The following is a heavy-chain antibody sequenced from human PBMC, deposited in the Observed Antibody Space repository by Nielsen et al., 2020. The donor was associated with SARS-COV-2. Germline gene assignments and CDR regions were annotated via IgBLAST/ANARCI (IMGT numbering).Heavy chain of an antibody. Sequence: ASVKVSCKASEYTFRSYAFHWVRQAPGQRLEWMGWINAGNGDTEYSLKFQGRVTITRDTSASTAYMELSSLRSEDTAVYYCASLFHSNYYHFGMDVWGQGTTVTVSS. V-gene: IGHV1-3*01. J-gene: IGHJ6*02. CDR1: EYTFRSYA. D-gene: IGHD4-11*01. CDR2: INAGNGDT. CDR3: ASLFHSNYYHFGMDV.